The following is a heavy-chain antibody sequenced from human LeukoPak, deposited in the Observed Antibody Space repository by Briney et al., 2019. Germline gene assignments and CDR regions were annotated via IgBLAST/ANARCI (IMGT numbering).Heavy chain of an antibody. CDR3: AREPYYDILTGYWGASYYYYGMDV. V-gene: IGHV1-2*02. J-gene: IGHJ6*02. D-gene: IGHD3-9*01. Sequence: ASVKVSCKASGYTFTGYYMHWVRQAPGQGLEWMGWINPNSGGTNYAQKFQGRVTMTRDTSISTAYMELSRLRSDDTAVYYCAREPYYDILTGYWGASYYYYGMDVWGQGTTVTVSS. CDR1: GYTFTGYY. CDR2: INPNSGGT.